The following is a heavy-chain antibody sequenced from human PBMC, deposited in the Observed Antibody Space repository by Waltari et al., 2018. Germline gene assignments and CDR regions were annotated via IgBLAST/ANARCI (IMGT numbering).Heavy chain of an antibody. CDR2: MNPNSGKT. Sequence: QVQLVQSGAEVKKPGASVKVSCKASGYTFTSYDIHWVRQATGQGLEWMGWMNPNSGKTGYAQKVQGRGTRTRKTSISTAYMELSSLRSEDTAVYYCARGVLGATRRNEWFDPWGQGTLVTVSS. D-gene: IGHD1-26*01. J-gene: IGHJ5*02. CDR1: GYTFTSYD. CDR3: ARGVLGATRRNEWFDP. V-gene: IGHV1-8*01.